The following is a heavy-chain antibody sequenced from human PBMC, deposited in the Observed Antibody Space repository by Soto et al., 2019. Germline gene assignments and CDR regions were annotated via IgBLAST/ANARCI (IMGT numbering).Heavy chain of an antibody. CDR3: ASRRVGCSSTSCYPDYYYGMDV. CDR1: GGSISSSNW. J-gene: IGHJ6*02. Sequence: QVQLQESGPGLVQPSRTLSLTCAVSGGSISSSNWWSWVRQPLGKGLEWIGGSYHSGSTTYNPSLKSRVTISVDKSKNQFSLKLSSVTAADTAVYYCASRRVGCSSTSCYPDYYYGMDVWGQGTTVTVSS. CDR2: SYHSGST. D-gene: IGHD2-2*01. V-gene: IGHV4-4*02.